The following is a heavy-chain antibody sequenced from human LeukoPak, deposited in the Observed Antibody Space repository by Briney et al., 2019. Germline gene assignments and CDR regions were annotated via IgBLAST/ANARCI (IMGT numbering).Heavy chain of an antibody. J-gene: IGHJ4*02. CDR2: MNPNSGNT. CDR1: GYTFTSYD. CDR3: ARGSRGRLDGFSLLITTAKYYFDY. D-gene: IGHD5-18*01. Sequence: GASVKVSCKASGYTFTSYDINWVRQATGQGLEWMGWMNPNSGNTGYAQKFQGRVTITRNTSISTAYMELSSLRSEDTAVYYCARGSRGRLDGFSLLITTAKYYFDYWGQGTLVTVSS. V-gene: IGHV1-8*03.